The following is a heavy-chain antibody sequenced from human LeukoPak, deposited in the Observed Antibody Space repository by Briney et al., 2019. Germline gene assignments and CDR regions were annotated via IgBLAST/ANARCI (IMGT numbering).Heavy chain of an antibody. J-gene: IGHJ4*02. Sequence: SETLSLTCAVYGGSFSGYYWSWIRQPPGKGLEWIGSIYYSGSTYYNPSLKSRVTISVDTSKNQFSLKLSSVTAADTAVYYCASHYTSYPIDWGQGTLVTVSS. CDR3: ASHYTSYPID. CDR1: GGSFSGYY. V-gene: IGHV4-34*01. D-gene: IGHD2-2*01. CDR2: IYYSGST.